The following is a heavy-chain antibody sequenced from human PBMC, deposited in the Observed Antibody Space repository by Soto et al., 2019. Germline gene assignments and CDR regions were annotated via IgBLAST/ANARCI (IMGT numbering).Heavy chain of an antibody. Sequence: VGSLRLSCAASGFTFSDYYMSWIRQAPGKGLEWVSYISSSSSYTNYADSVKGRFTISRDNAKNSVYLQMNSLRAEDTAVYYCARDLYYYDGGGYAYWGQGTLVTVSS. D-gene: IGHD3-22*01. CDR1: GFTFSDYY. CDR2: ISSSSSYT. J-gene: IGHJ4*02. V-gene: IGHV3-11*06. CDR3: ARDLYYYDGGGYAY.